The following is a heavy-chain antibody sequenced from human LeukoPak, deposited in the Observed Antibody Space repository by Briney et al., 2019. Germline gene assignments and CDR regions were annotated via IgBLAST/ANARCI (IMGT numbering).Heavy chain of an antibody. V-gene: IGHV1-69*13. CDR2: FTPIFGTA. J-gene: IGHJ5*02. Sequence: SVKVSCKASGGAFSSYAISWVRQAPGQGLEWMGGFTPIFGTANYAQKFQGRVTITADESTSTAYMELSSLRSEDTAVYYCIRTSGSYLENWFDPWGQGTLVTVSS. D-gene: IGHD3-10*01. CDR1: GGAFSSYA. CDR3: IRTSGSYLENWFDP.